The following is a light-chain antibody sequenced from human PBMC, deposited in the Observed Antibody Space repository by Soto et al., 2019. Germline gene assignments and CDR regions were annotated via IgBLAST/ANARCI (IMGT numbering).Light chain of an antibody. V-gene: IGKV3-15*01. J-gene: IGKJ5*01. CDR2: GAS. Sequence: SPGTVSLYPGVRACFSYKASQSVSSSYLAWYQQKPGQAPRLLIYGASTRATGIPARFSGSGSGIEFALTSSRLQSEDSAFQYCQPYNVWPPTPFCQGTRLEIK. CDR3: QPYNVWPPTP. CDR1: QSVSSSY.